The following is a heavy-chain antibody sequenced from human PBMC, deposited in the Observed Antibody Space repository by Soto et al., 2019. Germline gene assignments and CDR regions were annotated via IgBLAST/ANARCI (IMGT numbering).Heavy chain of an antibody. CDR3: ARDLRDRAYYFDY. V-gene: IGHV3-30-3*01. CDR1: GFTFSSYA. J-gene: IGHJ4*02. Sequence: GGSLRLSCTASGFTFSSYAMHWVRQAPGKGLEWVAVISYDGSNKYYADSVKGRFTIPRDNSKNTLYLQMNSLRAEDTAVYYCARDLRDRAYYFDYWGQGTLVTVSS. CDR2: ISYDGSNK.